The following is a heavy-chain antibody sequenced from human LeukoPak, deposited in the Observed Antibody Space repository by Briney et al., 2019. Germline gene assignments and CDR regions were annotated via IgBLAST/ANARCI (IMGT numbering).Heavy chain of an antibody. CDR3: AKDRFRGGAVAGYFDY. Sequence: GRSLRLSCAASGFTFDDYAMHWVRQAPGKGLEWVSGISWNSGSIGYADSVKGRFTISRDNAKNSLYLQMNSLRAEDKAVYYCAKDRFRGGAVAGYFDYWGQGTLVTVSS. CDR1: GFTFDDYA. J-gene: IGHJ4*02. D-gene: IGHD6-19*01. CDR2: ISWNSGSI. V-gene: IGHV3-9*01.